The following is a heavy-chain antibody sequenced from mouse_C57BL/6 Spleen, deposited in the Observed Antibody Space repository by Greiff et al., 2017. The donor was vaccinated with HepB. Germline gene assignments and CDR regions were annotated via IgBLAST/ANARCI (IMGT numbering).Heavy chain of an antibody. J-gene: IGHJ1*03. D-gene: IGHD4-1*01. CDR3: ARSRNWDGYFDV. CDR2: IHPNSGST. Sequence: VQLQQPGAELVKPGASVKLSCKASGYTFTSYWMHWVKQRPGQGLEWIGMIHPNSGSTNYNEKFKSKATLTVDKSSSTAYMQLSSLTSEDSAVYYCARSRNWDGYFDVWGTGTTVTVSS. V-gene: IGHV1-64*01. CDR1: GYTFTSYW.